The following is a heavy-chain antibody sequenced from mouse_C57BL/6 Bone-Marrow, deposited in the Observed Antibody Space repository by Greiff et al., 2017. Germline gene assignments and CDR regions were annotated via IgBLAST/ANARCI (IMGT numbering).Heavy chain of an antibody. CDR3: ARDIYSYFDV. J-gene: IGHJ3*01. V-gene: IGHV1-55*01. CDR2: IYPGSGST. Sequence: QVQLQQPGAELVKPGASAKMSCKASGYTFTSYWITWVKQRPGQGLEWIGDIYPGSGSTNYNEKFKSKATLTVDTSSSTAYMQLSSLTSEDSAVYYCARDIYSYFDVWGQGTLVTVSA. CDR1: GYTFTSYW. D-gene: IGHD2-12*01.